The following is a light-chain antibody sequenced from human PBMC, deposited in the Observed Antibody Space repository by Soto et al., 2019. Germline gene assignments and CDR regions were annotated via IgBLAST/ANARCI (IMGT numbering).Light chain of an antibody. CDR1: EPIRNTY. CDR2: GAS. Sequence: EIVLTQSPDTLSLSPGERATLSCRTSEPIRNTYVAWYQQQPGQAPRLLIYGASSRAIGIPDRFSGSGSGTDFTLTISRLEPEDFAVYYCQQYADSPLTVGGGTKVDIK. V-gene: IGKV3-20*01. J-gene: IGKJ4*01. CDR3: QQYADSPLT.